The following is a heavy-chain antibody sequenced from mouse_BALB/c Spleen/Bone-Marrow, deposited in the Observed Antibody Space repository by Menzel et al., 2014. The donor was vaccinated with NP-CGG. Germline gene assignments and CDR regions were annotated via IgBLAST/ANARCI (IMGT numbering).Heavy chain of an antibody. CDR3: AREGRGSYGSSGYARDY. D-gene: IGHD1-1*01. V-gene: IGHV2-9*02. CDR1: EFSLSSYG. Sequence: QVQLKQSGPGLVAPSQSLSITCTVSEFSLSSYGVHWVRQPPGKGLEWLGVIWAGGSINYNSALMSRLSISKDNSKSXFFLKIKSLQKVATAIYYCAREGRGSYGSSGYARDYWGQGTPVPVSS. CDR2: IWAGGSI. J-gene: IGHJ4*01.